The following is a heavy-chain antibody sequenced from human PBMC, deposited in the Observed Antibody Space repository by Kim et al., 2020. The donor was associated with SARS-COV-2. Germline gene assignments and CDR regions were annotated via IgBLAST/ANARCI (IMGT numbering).Heavy chain of an antibody. CDR2: ISWNSGSI. D-gene: IGHD2-2*01. J-gene: IGHJ6*02. CDR3: AKDMLPPHCSSTSCYPGSGYYYGMDV. V-gene: IGHV3-9*01. CDR1: GFTFDDYA. Sequence: GGSLRLSCAASGFTFDDYAMHWVRQAPGKGLEWVSGISWNSGSIGYADSVKGRFTISRDNAKNSLYLQMNSLRAEDTALYYCAKDMLPPHCSSTSCYPGSGYYYGMDVWGQGTTVTVSS.